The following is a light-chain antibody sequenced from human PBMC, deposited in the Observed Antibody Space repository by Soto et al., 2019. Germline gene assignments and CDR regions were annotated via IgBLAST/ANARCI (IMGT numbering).Light chain of an antibody. J-gene: IGLJ2*01. CDR2: EVS. V-gene: IGLV2-14*01. CDR1: SSDIGGYNY. CDR3: TSYTSSNNVI. Sequence: QSVRTQPASVSGSPGQSITISCTGTSSDIGGYNYVSWYQQHPGKAPKLMIYEVSNRPSGVSNRFSGSKSGNTASLTISGLQAEDEADYYCTSYTSSNNVIFGGGTQLTVL.